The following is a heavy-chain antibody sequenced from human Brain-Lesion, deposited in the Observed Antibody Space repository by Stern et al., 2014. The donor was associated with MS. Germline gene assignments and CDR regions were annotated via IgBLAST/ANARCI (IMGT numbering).Heavy chain of an antibody. CDR1: GYIFTGYY. Sequence: VQLVESGAEVKKPGASVKVSCKTSGYIFTGYYIHWVRQATGQGLAWMAWINHNTGGAKYDQKFQGRVTMSRDTSISTAYVELSSLTSDDTAVYYCARDQRGITIFGVVTDYYYLGMDVWGQGTTVTVSS. CDR3: ARDQRGITIFGVVTDYYYLGMDV. J-gene: IGHJ6*02. D-gene: IGHD3-3*01. CDR2: INHNTGGA. V-gene: IGHV1-2*02.